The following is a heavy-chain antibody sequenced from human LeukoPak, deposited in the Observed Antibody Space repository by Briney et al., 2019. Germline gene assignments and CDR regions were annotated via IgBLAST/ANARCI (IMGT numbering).Heavy chain of an antibody. Sequence: SETLSLTCTVSGGSISSGSYYWSWIRQPAGKGLEWIGRIYTSGSTNYNPSLKSRVTISVDTSKNQFSLKLSSVTAADTAVYYCARVNVEMATINFDYWGQGTLVTVSS. D-gene: IGHD5-24*01. J-gene: IGHJ4*02. CDR1: GGSISSGSYY. V-gene: IGHV4-61*02. CDR2: IYTSGST. CDR3: ARVNVEMATINFDY.